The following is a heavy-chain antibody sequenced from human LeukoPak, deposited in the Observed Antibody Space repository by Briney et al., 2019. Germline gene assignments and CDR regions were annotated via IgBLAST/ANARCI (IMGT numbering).Heavy chain of an antibody. Sequence: GESLQISCKGSGYSFTSYWIGWVRQMPGKGLEWMGIIYPGDSDTRYSPSSQGQVTISADKSISTAYLQWSSLKASDTAMYYCARLSGYCSSTSCYGFDPWGQGTLVTVSS. V-gene: IGHV5-51*01. CDR2: IYPGDSDT. D-gene: IGHD2-2*01. CDR3: ARLSGYCSSTSCYGFDP. J-gene: IGHJ5*02. CDR1: GYSFTSYW.